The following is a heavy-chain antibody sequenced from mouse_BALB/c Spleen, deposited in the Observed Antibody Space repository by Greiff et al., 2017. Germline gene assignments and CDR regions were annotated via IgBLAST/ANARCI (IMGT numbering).Heavy chain of an antibody. J-gene: IGHJ4*01. CDR2: IYPGDGDT. Sequence: QVQLKQSGPELVKPGASVKISCKASGYAFSSSWMNWVKQRPGQGLEWIGRIYPGDGDTNYNGKFKGKATLTADKSSSTAYMQLSSLTSVDSAVYFCAREGITEGFLDYWGQGTSVTVSS. V-gene: IGHV1-82*01. CDR1: GYAFSSSW. CDR3: AREGITEGFLDY. D-gene: IGHD2-4*01.